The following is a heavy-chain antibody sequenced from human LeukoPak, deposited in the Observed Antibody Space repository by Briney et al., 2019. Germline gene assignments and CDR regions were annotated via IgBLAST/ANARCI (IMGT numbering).Heavy chain of an antibody. CDR3: ARGGNIDY. CDR2: ISSGSGTI. V-gene: IGHV3-48*02. J-gene: IGHJ4*02. CDR1: GFTFNNAW. D-gene: IGHD3-10*01. Sequence: QAGGSLRLSCAASGFTFNNAWMSWVRQAPGKGLEWLSYISSGSGTIYYADSVKGRFTISRDNAKNSVYLQMNSLRDEDTAIYYCARGGNIDYWGQGTLVTVSS.